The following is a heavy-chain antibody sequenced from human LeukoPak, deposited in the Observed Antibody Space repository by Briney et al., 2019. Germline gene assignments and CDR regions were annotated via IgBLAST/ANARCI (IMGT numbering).Heavy chain of an antibody. CDR1: GSTVSSNY. V-gene: IGHV3-53*01. CDR2: IYSGGST. CDR3: ASAMTTVTTVDY. Sequence: GGPLRLSCAASGSTVSSNYMSWVRQAPGKGLEWVSVIYSGGSTYYADSVKGRFTISRDNSKNTLYLQMNSLRAEDTAVYYCASAMTTVTTVDYWGQGTLVTVSS. J-gene: IGHJ4*02. D-gene: IGHD4-17*01.